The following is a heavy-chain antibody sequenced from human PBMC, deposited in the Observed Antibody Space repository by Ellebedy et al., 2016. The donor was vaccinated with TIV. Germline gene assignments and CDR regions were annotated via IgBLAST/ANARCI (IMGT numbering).Heavy chain of an antibody. Sequence: GESLTISCAASGFIFNRYGIHWVRQAPGKGLDWIGVIASVGGGTVYADFVRGRFTLSRDNLRNTVYLQMISLSPDDTAVYYCTREARWDDWYFDLWGRGTLVAVST. V-gene: IGHV3-30*03. CDR3: TREARWDDWYFDL. J-gene: IGHJ2*01. D-gene: IGHD1-26*01. CDR2: IASVGGGT. CDR1: GFIFNRYG.